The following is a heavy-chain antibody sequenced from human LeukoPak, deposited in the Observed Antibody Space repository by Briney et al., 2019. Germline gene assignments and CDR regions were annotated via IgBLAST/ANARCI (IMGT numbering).Heavy chain of an antibody. CDR1: GFTFSSYE. CDR2: ISSSGSTI. D-gene: IGHD2-21*01. V-gene: IGHV3-48*03. J-gene: IGHJ5*02. Sequence: GGSLRLSCAASGFTFSSYEMNWVRQAPGKGLEWVSYISSSGSTIYYADSVKGRFTISRDNAKNTLYLQMNSLRAEDTAVHYCARDGVEFYNWFDPWGQGTLVTVPS. CDR3: ARDGVEFYNWFDP.